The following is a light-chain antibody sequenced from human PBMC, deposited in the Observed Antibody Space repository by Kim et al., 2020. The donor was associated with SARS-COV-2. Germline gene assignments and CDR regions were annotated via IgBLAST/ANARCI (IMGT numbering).Light chain of an antibody. CDR1: QSVSSS. Sequence: EIVLTQSPATLSLSPGERVTLPCRASQSVSSSLAWYQQKPGQAPRRLIYDASNRATGIPARFGGSGSGTDFTLTISSLEPEDFAVYYRQHRSIVPPGTFGQGTKLEIK. V-gene: IGKV3-11*01. CDR3: QHRSIVPPGT. CDR2: DAS. J-gene: IGKJ2*02.